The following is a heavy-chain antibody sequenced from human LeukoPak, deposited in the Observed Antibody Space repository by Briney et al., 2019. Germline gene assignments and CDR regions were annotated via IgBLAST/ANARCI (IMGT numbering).Heavy chain of an antibody. CDR3: AKDQWLVHIFDY. CDR2: ISGSGGST. V-gene: IGHV3-23*01. D-gene: IGHD6-19*01. Sequence: SGGSLRLSCAASGFTFSSYAMSWVRQAPGKGLDWVSAISGSGGSTYYADSVRGRFTISRDNSKNTLYLQMNSLRAEDTAVYYCAKDQWLVHIFDYWGQGTLVTVSS. J-gene: IGHJ4*02. CDR1: GFTFSSYA.